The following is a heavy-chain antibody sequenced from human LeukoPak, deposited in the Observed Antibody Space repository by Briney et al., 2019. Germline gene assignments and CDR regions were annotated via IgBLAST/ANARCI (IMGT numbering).Heavy chain of an antibody. CDR2: INPKNGGT. D-gene: IGHD3-16*01. V-gene: IGHV1-2*02. CDR3: ARDMMQGVMGY. Sequence: GASVKVSCKASGYSFIDYYKQWVRQAPGQGLEWVGWINPKNGGTHYAQNFRGRVTMTSDTSISTLYMELTTLRSDDTAVFYCARDMMQGVMGYWGQGTLVTVSS. CDR1: GYSFIDYY. J-gene: IGHJ4*02.